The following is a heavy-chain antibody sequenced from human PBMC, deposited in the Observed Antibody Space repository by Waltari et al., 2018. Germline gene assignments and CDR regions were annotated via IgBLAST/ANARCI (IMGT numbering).Heavy chain of an antibody. Sequence: EVQLVESGGGLVQPGGSLRLSCAASGFTFSSYEMNWVRQAPGKGLEWVSYISSSGSTIYYADSVKGRFTISRDNAKNSLYLQMNSLRAEDTAVYYCARDRKQWLVLGYYYYGMDVWGQGTTVTVSS. D-gene: IGHD6-19*01. V-gene: IGHV3-48*03. CDR3: ARDRKQWLVLGYYYYGMDV. J-gene: IGHJ6*02. CDR2: ISSSGSTI. CDR1: GFTFSSYE.